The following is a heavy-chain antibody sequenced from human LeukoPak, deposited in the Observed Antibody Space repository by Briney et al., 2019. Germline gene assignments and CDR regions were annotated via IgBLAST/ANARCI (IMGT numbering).Heavy chain of an antibody. CDR3: AKDKGGSYASYGMDV. J-gene: IGHJ6*02. Sequence: GGSLRLSCAASGFTFSSYGMHLVRQAPGKGLEWVAVISYDGSNKYYADSVKGRFTISRDNSKNTLYLQMNSLRAEDTAVYYCAKDKGGSYASYGMDVWGQGTTVTVSS. D-gene: IGHD2-15*01. CDR1: GFTFSSYG. V-gene: IGHV3-30*18. CDR2: ISYDGSNK.